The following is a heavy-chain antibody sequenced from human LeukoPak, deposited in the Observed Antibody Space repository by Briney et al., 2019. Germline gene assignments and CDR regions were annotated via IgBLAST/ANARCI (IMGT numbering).Heavy chain of an antibody. CDR2: IYSGGST. Sequence: GGSLRLSCAASGFTVSSNYMSWVRQAPGKGLEWVSVIYSGGSTYYADSVKGRFTISRDNSKNTLYLQMNSLRAEDTAVYYCARVRHHYYDSSGYYRGCAFDIWGQGTMVTVSS. CDR3: ARVRHHYYDSSGYYRGCAFDI. CDR1: GFTVSSNY. J-gene: IGHJ3*02. D-gene: IGHD3-22*01. V-gene: IGHV3-53*01.